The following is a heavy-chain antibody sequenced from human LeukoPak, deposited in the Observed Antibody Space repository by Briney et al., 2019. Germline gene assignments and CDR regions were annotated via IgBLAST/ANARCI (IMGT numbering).Heavy chain of an antibody. CDR1: GGSISSGSYY. Sequence: SQTLSLTCTVSGGSISSGSYYWSWIRQPAGKGLEWIGRIYTSGSTNYNPSLKSRVTISVDTSKNQFSLKLSSVTAADTAVYYCAREGPWASDASDIWGQGTMVTVSS. V-gene: IGHV4-61*02. CDR3: AREGPWASDASDI. J-gene: IGHJ3*02. CDR2: IYTSGST.